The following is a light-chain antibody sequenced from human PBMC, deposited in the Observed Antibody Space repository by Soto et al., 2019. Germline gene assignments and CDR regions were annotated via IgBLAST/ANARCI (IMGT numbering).Light chain of an antibody. CDR2: ATS. Sequence: EIGLTQSPAALSLSPGERATLSFRASQSIARNLAWYQQIPGQAPRLLIYATSTRATGIPARFSGSGSRTEFTLTISSLHSEDFAVHYWQRYITWPPITFGQRRLLEIK. J-gene: IGKJ5*01. CDR1: QSIARN. V-gene: IGKV3-15*01. CDR3: QRYITWPPIT.